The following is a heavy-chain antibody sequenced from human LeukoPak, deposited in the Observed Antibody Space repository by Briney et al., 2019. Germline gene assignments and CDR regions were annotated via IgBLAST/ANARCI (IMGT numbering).Heavy chain of an antibody. CDR1: GYTFTSYG. D-gene: IGHD2-21*02. Sequence: ASVKVSCKASGYTFTSYGISWVRQAPGQGLEWMGWISAYNGNTNYAQKLQGRVTMTTDTSTSTAYMELRSLRSDDTAVYYRARDLPGDCGGDCYSGFDYWGQGTLVTVSS. V-gene: IGHV1-18*01. CDR2: ISAYNGNT. J-gene: IGHJ4*02. CDR3: ARDLPGDCGGDCYSGFDY.